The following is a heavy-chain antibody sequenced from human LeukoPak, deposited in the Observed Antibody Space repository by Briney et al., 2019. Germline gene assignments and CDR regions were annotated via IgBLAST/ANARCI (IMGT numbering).Heavy chain of an antibody. CDR3: AQQRTLWQQLLDY. J-gene: IGHJ4*02. CDR2: ISYDGSNK. CDR1: GFTFSSYA. Sequence: GGSLRLSCAASGFTFSSYAMHWVRQAPGKGLEWVAVISYDGSNKYYADSVKGRFTISRDNSKNTLYLQMSSLRAEDTAVYYCAQQRTLWQQLLDYWGQGTLVTVSS. D-gene: IGHD6-13*01. V-gene: IGHV3-30*04.